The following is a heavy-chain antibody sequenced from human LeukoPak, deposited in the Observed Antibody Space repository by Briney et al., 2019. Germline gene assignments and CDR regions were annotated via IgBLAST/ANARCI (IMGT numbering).Heavy chain of an antibody. V-gene: IGHV3-7*01. J-gene: IGHJ5*02. D-gene: IGHD3-10*01. CDR1: GFTFNNYA. CDR2: IKQDGSEK. CDR3: ARAELLS. Sequence: PGGSLRLSCAASGFTFNNYAMSWVRQAPGKGLEWVANIKQDGSEKYYVDSVKGRFTISRDNAKNSLYLQMNSLRAEDTAVYYCARAELLSWGQGTLVTVSS.